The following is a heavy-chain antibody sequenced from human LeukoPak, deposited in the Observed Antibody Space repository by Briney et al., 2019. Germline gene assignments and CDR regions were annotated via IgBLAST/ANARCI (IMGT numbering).Heavy chain of an antibody. Sequence: GGSLRLSCAASGFTFSSYWMIWVRQAPGKGLEWVANIKQDGSEKYYVDSVKGRFTISRDNAKNSLYLQMNSLRAEDTALYYCARGAQVRVIPYYFDYWGQGTLVTVSS. CDR2: IKQDGSEK. CDR3: ARGAQVRVIPYYFDY. V-gene: IGHV3-7*03. D-gene: IGHD3-10*01. CDR1: GFTFSSYW. J-gene: IGHJ4*02.